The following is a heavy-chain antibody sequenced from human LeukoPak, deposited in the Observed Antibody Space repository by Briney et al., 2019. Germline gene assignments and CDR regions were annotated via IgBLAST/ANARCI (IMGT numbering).Heavy chain of an antibody. CDR3: ARNQLSIAAAGAYYYGMDV. CDR1: GYTFTSYV. V-gene: IGHV1-3*01. J-gene: IGHJ6*02. Sequence: ASVKVFCKASGYTFTSYVMHWVRQAPGQRLEWMGWFNAGNGNTKYSQEFQGRVTTTRDTSASTAYMELSSLRSEDTAVYYCARNQLSIAAAGAYYYGMDVWGQGTTVTVSS. CDR2: FNAGNGNT. D-gene: IGHD6-13*01.